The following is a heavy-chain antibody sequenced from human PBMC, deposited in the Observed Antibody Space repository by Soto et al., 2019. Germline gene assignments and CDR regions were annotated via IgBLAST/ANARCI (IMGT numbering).Heavy chain of an antibody. J-gene: IGHJ5*02. D-gene: IGHD4-17*01. Sequence: QVQLQQWGAGLLKPSETLSLTCAVYGGSFSGYYWSWIRQPPGKGLEWIGEINHSGSTNYNPSLQTRVTISVDTSKNQFSLKLSSVTAADTAVYYCARAVTTNWFDPWGQGTLVTVSS. CDR2: INHSGST. V-gene: IGHV4-34*01. CDR3: ARAVTTNWFDP. CDR1: GGSFSGYY.